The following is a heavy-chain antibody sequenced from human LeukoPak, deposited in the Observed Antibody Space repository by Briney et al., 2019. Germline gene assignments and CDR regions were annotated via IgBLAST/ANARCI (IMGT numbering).Heavy chain of an antibody. CDR2: ISGSGGST. V-gene: IGHV3-23*01. CDR1: GFTFSSYA. J-gene: IGHJ4*02. CDR3: AKDTGKYYYDSSGYRAFDY. Sequence: GGSLRLSCAASGFTFSSYAMSWVRQAPGKGLEGVSAISGSGGSTYYADSVKGRFTISRDNSKNTLYLQMNSLRAEDTAVYYCAKDTGKYYYDSSGYRAFDYWGQGTLVTVSS. D-gene: IGHD3-22*01.